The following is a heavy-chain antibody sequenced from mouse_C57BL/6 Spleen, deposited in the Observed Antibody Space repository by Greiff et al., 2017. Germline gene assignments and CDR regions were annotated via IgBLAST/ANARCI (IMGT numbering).Heavy chain of an antibody. D-gene: IGHD1-1*01. CDR2: IYPGDGDT. CDR1: GYAFSSSW. CDR3: ARGHYGSSPYAMDY. V-gene: IGHV1-82*01. J-gene: IGHJ4*01. Sequence: QVQLKESGPELVKPGASVKISCKASGYAFSSSWMNWVKQRPGKGLEWIGRIYPGDGDTNYNGKFKGKATLTADKTSSTAYMQLSRLTSEDSAVYFCARGHYGSSPYAMDYWGQGTSVTVSS.